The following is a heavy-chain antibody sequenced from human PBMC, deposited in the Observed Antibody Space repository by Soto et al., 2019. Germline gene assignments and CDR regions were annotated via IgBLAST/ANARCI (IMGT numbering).Heavy chain of an antibody. J-gene: IGHJ4*02. V-gene: IGHV1-18*01. CDR3: ARDQEYTYGEYYFDS. CDR2: ISAYTGNT. D-gene: IGHD5-18*01. Sequence: GASVKVSCKASGYTFANYGLGWVRQAPGQGLEWVGWISAYTGNTNVAQKLQGRVTMTTDTSTSTAYMELRSLRSDDTAVYYCARDQEYTYGEYYFDSWGQGTLVTVSS. CDR1: GYTFANYG.